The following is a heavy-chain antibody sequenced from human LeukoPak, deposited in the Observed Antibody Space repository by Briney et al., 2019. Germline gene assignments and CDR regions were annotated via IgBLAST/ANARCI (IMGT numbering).Heavy chain of an antibody. J-gene: IGHJ4*02. CDR3: ARDWSSGWYLGFDY. CDR2: INPNSGGT. Sequence: GASVKVSCKASGYTFTGYYMHWVRQAPGQGLEWMGWINPNSGGTNYAQKFQGRVTMTRDTSISTAYMELSRLRSDDTAVYYCARDWSSGWYLGFDYWGQGTLVTVSS. V-gene: IGHV1-2*02. CDR1: GYTFTGYY. D-gene: IGHD6-19*01.